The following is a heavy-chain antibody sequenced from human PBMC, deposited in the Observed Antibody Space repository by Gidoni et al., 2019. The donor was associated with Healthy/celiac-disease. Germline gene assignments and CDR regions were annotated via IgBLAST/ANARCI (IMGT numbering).Heavy chain of an antibody. J-gene: IGHJ6*02. CDR2: ISSSSSTI. V-gene: IGHV3-48*01. CDR3: ARDLLSGSYWGADYYGMDV. D-gene: IGHD1-26*01. CDR1: GFTFSSYS. Sequence: EVQLVESGGGLVQPGGSLRLSCAASGFTFSSYSMNWVRQAPGKGLEWVSYISSSSSTIYYADSVKGRFTISRDNAKNSLYLQMNSLRAEDTAVYYCARDLLSGSYWGADYYGMDVWGQGTTVTVSS.